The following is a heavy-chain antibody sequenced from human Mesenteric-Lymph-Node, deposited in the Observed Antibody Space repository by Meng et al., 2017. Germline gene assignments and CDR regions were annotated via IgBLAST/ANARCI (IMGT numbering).Heavy chain of an antibody. J-gene: IGHJ4*02. CDR2: VSHSGST. CDR1: GGSISSSSYY. V-gene: IGHV4-39*07. CDR3: ARGNLRPSAYSSGWLFAY. Sequence: LTCTVSGGSISSSSYYWGWIRQPPGKGLEWIGMVSHSGSTYYNPYLKSRVTITMDTSKNQFSLKVNSVTAADTAVYYCARGNLRPSAYSSGWLFAYWGQGTLVTVSS. D-gene: IGHD6-19*01.